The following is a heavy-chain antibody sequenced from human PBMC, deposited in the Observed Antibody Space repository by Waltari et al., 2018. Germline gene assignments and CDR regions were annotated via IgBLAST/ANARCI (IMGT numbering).Heavy chain of an antibody. J-gene: IGHJ6*02. CDR1: GGSISSSSYY. Sequence: QLQLQESGPGLVKPSETLSLTCTVSGGSISSSSYYWGWLRQPPGKGLEWIGSIYYSGSTYYNPSLKSRVTISVDTSKNQFSLKLSSVTAADTAVYYCARLGIAAAGANYYGMDVWGQGTTVTVSS. D-gene: IGHD6-13*01. V-gene: IGHV4-39*01. CDR2: IYYSGST. CDR3: ARLGIAAAGANYYGMDV.